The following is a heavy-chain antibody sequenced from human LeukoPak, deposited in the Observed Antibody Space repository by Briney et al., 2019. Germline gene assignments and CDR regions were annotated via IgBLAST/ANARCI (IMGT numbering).Heavy chain of an antibody. J-gene: IGHJ6*03. D-gene: IGHD4/OR15-4a*01. CDR2: IYNSGIT. CDR3: ARDHLPAGAPGYYMDV. Sequence: PSETLSLTCAVYGGSFSGHFWSWIRQPPGKGLEWIGYIYNSGITNYNPSLKSRVTMSVDTSKNQFSLMLRSVTAADTAVYYCARDHLPAGAPGYYMDVWGKGTTVTVSS. V-gene: IGHV4-59*11. CDR1: GGSFSGHF.